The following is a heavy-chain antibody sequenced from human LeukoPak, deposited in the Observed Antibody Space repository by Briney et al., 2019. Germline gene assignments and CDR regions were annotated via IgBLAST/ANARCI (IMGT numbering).Heavy chain of an antibody. V-gene: IGHV4-39*07. Sequence: SETLSLTCTVSHGSISDNSYYWGWIRQPPGKGLEWIGSVSYSGSTYYNPSLKSRVTISVDTSKNQFSLKLSSVTAADTAVYYCARRRYDASGYYPSRGRYFDYWGQGTLATVSS. CDR2: VSYSGST. CDR3: ARRRYDASGYYPSRGRYFDY. D-gene: IGHD3-22*01. CDR1: HGSISDNSYY. J-gene: IGHJ4*02.